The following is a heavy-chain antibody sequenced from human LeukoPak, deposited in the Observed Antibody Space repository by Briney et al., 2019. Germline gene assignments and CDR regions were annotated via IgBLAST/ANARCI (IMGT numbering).Heavy chain of an antibody. CDR2: IYSTGRV. CDR1: AVSITSGTYY. V-gene: IGHV4-61*02. Sequence: SQTLSLTCTVSAVSITSGTYYWTWIRQPAGKGLEWIGRIYSTGRVNYNPSLKSRVTMLLDTSKNQFSLKLSSVTAADTAVYYCARAPDARDGYNWPPDYWGQGTLVTVSS. D-gene: IGHD5-24*01. CDR3: ARAPDARDGYNWPPDY. J-gene: IGHJ4*02.